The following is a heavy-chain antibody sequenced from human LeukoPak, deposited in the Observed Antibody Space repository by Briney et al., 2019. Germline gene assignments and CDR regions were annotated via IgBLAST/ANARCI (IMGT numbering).Heavy chain of an antibody. CDR2: MSISGDHT. Sequence: GGSLRLSCAASGFTFSSYAMTWVRQAPGKGLEWVSTMSISGDHTYYTDSVKGRFTISRDNSKNTLYLQMNSLRVEDTAVYYCSKATKVRGASNWFDPWGQGTLVIVSS. CDR1: GFTFSSYA. CDR3: SKATKVRGASNWFDP. V-gene: IGHV3-23*01. D-gene: IGHD3-10*01. J-gene: IGHJ5*02.